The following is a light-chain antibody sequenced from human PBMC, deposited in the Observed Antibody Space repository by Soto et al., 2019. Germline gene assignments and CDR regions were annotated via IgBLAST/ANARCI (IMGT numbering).Light chain of an antibody. CDR1: HTITT. V-gene: IGKV3-20*01. Sequence: EMVLTQSPGTLSLSTGERATLSCRASHTITTLAWYQRKPGQAPRLLVYRASSRATGIPDRFSGSGSGTDFTLTISRLEPEDFAVYYCQQYGSSPRTFGQGTKVDI. CDR3: QQYGSSPRT. CDR2: RAS. J-gene: IGKJ1*01.